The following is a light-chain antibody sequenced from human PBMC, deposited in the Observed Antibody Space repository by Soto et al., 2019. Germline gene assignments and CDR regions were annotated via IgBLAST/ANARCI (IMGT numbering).Light chain of an antibody. CDR3: QQHDQGWT. V-gene: IGKV3-15*01. J-gene: IGKJ1*01. CDR1: QSVGDY. Sequence: EIVMTQSPATLSVSPGEGATLSCRTSQSVGDYLAWYQHRPGQAPRLLILGASTRDTGIPARFRGSGSGTEFTLTISGLQSEDFAVYYCQQHDQGWTFGQGTKVEIK. CDR2: GAS.